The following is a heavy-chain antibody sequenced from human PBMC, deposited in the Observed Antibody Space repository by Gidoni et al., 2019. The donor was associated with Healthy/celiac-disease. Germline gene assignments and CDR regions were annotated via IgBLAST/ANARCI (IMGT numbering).Heavy chain of an antibody. CDR1: GFTFSSYG. CDR2: ISYDGSNK. V-gene: IGHV3-30*18. Sequence: QVQLVESGGGVVQPGRSLRLSCAASGFTFSSYGMHWVRQAPGKGLEWVAVISYDGSNKYYADSVKGRFTISRDNSKNTLYLQMNSLRAEDTAVYYCAKDTNVDTAMVTYPDYWGQGTLVTVSS. J-gene: IGHJ4*02. D-gene: IGHD5-18*01. CDR3: AKDTNVDTAMVTYPDY.